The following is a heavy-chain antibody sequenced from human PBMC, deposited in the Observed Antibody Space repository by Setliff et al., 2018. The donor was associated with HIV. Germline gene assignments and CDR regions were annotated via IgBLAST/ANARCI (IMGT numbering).Heavy chain of an antibody. CDR1: GFTFSNAW. D-gene: IGHD3-10*01. CDR3: TTAVAQNWYGSGNENY. CDR2: IKSKTDGETE. Sequence: PGGSLRLSWAASGFTFSNAWMSWVRQAPGKGLEWVGRIKSKTDGETEDYAAPVKGRFTISRDDSRSTLYLQMNSLITEDTALYYCTTAVAQNWYGSGNENYWGQGTLVTVSS. J-gene: IGHJ4*02. V-gene: IGHV3-15*01.